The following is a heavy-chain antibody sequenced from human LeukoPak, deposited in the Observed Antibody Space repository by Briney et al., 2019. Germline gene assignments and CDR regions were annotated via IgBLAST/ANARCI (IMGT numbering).Heavy chain of an antibody. CDR1: GGTFSSYA. CDR2: IIPIFGTA. CDR3: ARESGGSYFKRFDY. Sequence: SVKVSCKASGGTFSSYAISWVRQAPGQGLEWMGGIIPIFGTANYAQKFQGRVTMTRDTSTSTVYMELSSLRSEDTAVYYCARESGGSYFKRFDYWGQGTLVTVSS. D-gene: IGHD1-26*01. J-gene: IGHJ4*02. V-gene: IGHV1-69*05.